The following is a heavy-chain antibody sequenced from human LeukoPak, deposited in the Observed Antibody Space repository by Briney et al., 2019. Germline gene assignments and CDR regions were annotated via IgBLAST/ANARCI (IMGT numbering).Heavy chain of an antibody. Sequence: GASVKVSCKASGYTFTGYYMHWVRQAPGQGLEWMGWINPNSGGTNYAQKFQGRVTMTRDTSISTAYMELSRLRSDDTAVYYCARDQKYYGAYYNDAFDIWGQGTMVTVSS. D-gene: IGHD4-17*01. V-gene: IGHV1-2*02. CDR1: GYTFTGYY. CDR2: INPNSGGT. CDR3: ARDQKYYGAYYNDAFDI. J-gene: IGHJ3*02.